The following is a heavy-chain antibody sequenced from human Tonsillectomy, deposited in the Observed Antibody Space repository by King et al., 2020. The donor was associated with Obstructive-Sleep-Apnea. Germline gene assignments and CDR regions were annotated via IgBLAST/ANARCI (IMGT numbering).Heavy chain of an antibody. CDR3: AGDIQPAATLNFDY. CDR1: GSSISNAYY. Sequence: QLQESGPGLVKPSETLSLTCTVSGSSISNAYYWGWIRQPPGKGLEWIGSIYYSGSTYYNPSLKSRVTISVDTSKNQFSLKLSSVTAADTAVYYCAGDIQPAATLNFDYWGQGTLVTVSS. D-gene: IGHD2-2*01. V-gene: IGHV4-38-2*02. CDR2: IYYSGST. J-gene: IGHJ4*02.